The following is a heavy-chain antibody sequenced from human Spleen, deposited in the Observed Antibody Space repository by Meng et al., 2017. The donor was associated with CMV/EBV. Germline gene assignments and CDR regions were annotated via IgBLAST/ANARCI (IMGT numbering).Heavy chain of an antibody. CDR3: ARAGAAVTTNFDF. D-gene: IGHD4-17*01. Sequence: KASGYNFDIYGITWVRQAPGQGLEWVGWVGAENGDTNYGQKFQGRVTVTADTFTSTAYMEMRSLRSDDSAMYYCARAGAAVTTNFDFWGQGTLVTVSS. V-gene: IGHV1-18*01. CDR1: GYNFDIYG. J-gene: IGHJ4*02. CDR2: VGAENGDT.